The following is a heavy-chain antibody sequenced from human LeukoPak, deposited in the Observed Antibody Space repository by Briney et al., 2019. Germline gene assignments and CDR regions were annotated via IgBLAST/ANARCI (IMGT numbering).Heavy chain of an antibody. Sequence: SETLSLTCAVYNVSFSGYYWSWIRQPPGKGLEWIGEINHSGSTHYNPSLKSRVTISVDTSKKQFSLKVRSVTAADTAVYYCARKEGGQLVNTRRWFDPWGQGTLVTVSS. V-gene: IGHV4-34*01. J-gene: IGHJ5*02. CDR3: ARKEGGQLVNTRRWFDP. CDR2: INHSGST. D-gene: IGHD6-13*01. CDR1: NVSFSGYY.